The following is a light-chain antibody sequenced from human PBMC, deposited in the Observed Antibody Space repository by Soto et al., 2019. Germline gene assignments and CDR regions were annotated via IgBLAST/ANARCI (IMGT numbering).Light chain of an antibody. CDR2: GAS. Sequence: EIVLTQSPGTLSLSPGERATLSCRASQSVSSSYLAWYQQKPGQAPRQLIYGASSRATGIPDRFSGSGSGTDFALTITILEPEDFAVCYWQHYRSSFGGGTRVEIK. CDR3: QHYRSS. V-gene: IGKV3-20*01. CDR1: QSVSSSY. J-gene: IGKJ4*01.